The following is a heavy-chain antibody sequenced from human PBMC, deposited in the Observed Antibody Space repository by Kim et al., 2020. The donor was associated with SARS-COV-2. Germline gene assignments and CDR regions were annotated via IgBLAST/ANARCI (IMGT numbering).Heavy chain of an antibody. Sequence: SAPKLQARVTQPTDTSTSTAYMELRSLRSDDTAVYYCARDDTLHFRAFDYWGQGTLVTVSS. J-gene: IGHJ4*02. CDR3: ARDDTLHFRAFDY. D-gene: IGHD3-10*01. V-gene: IGHV1-18*01.